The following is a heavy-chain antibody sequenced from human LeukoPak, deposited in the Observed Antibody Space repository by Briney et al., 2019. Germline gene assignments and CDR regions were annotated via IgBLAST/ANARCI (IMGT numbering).Heavy chain of an antibody. D-gene: IGHD6-19*01. CDR2: IYYSGST. J-gene: IGHJ4*02. V-gene: IGHV4-39*07. CDR1: GGSISSSSYY. CDR3: ARDRSLAVAGSFDY. Sequence: LSLTCTVSGGSISSSSYYWGWIRQPPGKGLEWIGSIYYSGSTYYNPSLKSRVTISVDTSKNQFSLKLSSVTAADTAVYYCARDRSLAVAGSFDYWGQGTLVTVSS.